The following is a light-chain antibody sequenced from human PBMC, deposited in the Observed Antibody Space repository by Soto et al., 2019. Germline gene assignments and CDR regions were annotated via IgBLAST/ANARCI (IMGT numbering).Light chain of an antibody. V-gene: IGKV1-5*01. J-gene: IGKJ1*01. CDR2: DAS. CDR3: LQYHDSPWT. CDR1: QIISGW. Sequence: DIQMTQSPSTLSASVGDRVTITCRASQIISGWLAWHQQKPGKAPKLLIYDASSLQSVVPSRFSGSRSGTEFTLTVSSLQPDDFATYFCLQYHDSPWTFGQGTKVEI.